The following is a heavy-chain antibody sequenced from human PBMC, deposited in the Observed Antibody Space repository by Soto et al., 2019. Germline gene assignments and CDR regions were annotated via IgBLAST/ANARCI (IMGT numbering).Heavy chain of an antibody. V-gene: IGHV3-53*01. CDR1: GFAVADQY. CDR2: FYIGGDT. CDR3: AREPLWSGPLPLDAFDL. J-gene: IGHJ3*01. Sequence: GGSLRLSCAASGFAVADQYMSWVRQAPGKGLEWGSVFYIGGDTHYADPVKGRFTISRDNSKNTLYLQMNSLRAEDTAVYFCAREPLWSGPLPLDAFDLWGQGTMVTVSS. D-gene: IGHD3-3*01.